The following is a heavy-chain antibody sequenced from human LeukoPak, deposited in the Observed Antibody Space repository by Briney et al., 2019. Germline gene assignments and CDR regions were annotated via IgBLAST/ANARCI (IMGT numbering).Heavy chain of an antibody. Sequence: GGSLRLSCAASGFTFSSYWMHWVRQAPGKGLVWVSRIHSVGSGTNYADSVKGRFPISRDKAKNTLYLQMNSLRAEDTAMYYCARGGIESSTWGTFDYYMDVWGKGTTVTVSS. J-gene: IGHJ6*03. D-gene: IGHD7-27*01. CDR1: GFTFSSYW. CDR3: ARGGIESSTWGTFDYYMDV. CDR2: IHSVGSGT. V-gene: IGHV3-74*01.